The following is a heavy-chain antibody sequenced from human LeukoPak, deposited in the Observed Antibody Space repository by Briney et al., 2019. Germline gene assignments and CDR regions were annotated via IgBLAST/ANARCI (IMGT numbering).Heavy chain of an antibody. Sequence: GGSLRLSCAASGFTFSNAWMSWVRQAPGKGLEWVGRIKSKTDGGTTDYAAPVKGRFTISRDDSKNTLYLQMSSLRAEDTAIYYCAREDYSDLYFDYWGQGTLVSVSS. V-gene: IGHV3-15*01. D-gene: IGHD4-17*01. CDR1: GFTFSNAW. CDR3: AREDYSDLYFDY. CDR2: IKSKTDGGTT. J-gene: IGHJ4*02.